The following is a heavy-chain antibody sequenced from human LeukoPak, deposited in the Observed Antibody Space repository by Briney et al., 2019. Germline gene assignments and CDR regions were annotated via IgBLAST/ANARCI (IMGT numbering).Heavy chain of an antibody. CDR2: ISDSGST. CDR3: VRGTTGDS. CDR1: GDSISSYY. D-gene: IGHD3-16*01. Sequence: SSETLSLTCTVSGDSISSYYWSWIRQPPGKGLEWIGYISDSGSTNYNPSLRSRVTASVDTSKNQFSLKLSSVTAADTAVYYCVRGTTGDSWGQGTQVTVSS. V-gene: IGHV4-59*08. J-gene: IGHJ4*02.